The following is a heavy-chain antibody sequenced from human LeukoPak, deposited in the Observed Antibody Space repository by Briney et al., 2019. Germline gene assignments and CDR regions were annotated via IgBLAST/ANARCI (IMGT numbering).Heavy chain of an antibody. V-gene: IGHV3-21*01. CDR3: AREVTIFGVVPFDP. CDR1: GFTFSSYS. J-gene: IGHJ5*02. D-gene: IGHD3-3*01. Sequence: PGGSLRLSCAASGFTFSSYSMNWVRQAPGKGLEWVSSISSSSSYIYYADSVKGRFTISRDNVKNSLYLQMNSLRAEDTAVYYCAREVTIFGVVPFDPWGQGTLVTVSS. CDR2: ISSSSSYI.